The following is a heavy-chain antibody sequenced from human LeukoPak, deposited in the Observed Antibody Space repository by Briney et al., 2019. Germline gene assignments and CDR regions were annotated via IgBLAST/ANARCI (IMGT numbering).Heavy chain of an antibody. CDR3: ARERSDRRFDY. V-gene: IGHV3-21*01. Sequence: GGSLRLSCAASGFTFSSYSMNWVRQAPGKGLEWVSSISSSSSYIYYADSVKGRFTISRDNAKNSLYLQMNSLRAEDTAVYYCARERSDRRFDYWGQGTLVTVSS. CDR1: GFTFSSYS. CDR2: ISSSSSYI. D-gene: IGHD3-3*01. J-gene: IGHJ4*02.